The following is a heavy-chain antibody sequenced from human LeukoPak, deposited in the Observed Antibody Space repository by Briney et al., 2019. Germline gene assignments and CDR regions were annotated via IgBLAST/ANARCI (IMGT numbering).Heavy chain of an antibody. Sequence: GGSLRLSCAASGFAVSSNYMSWVRQAPGKGLEWVSVIYSGGGTDYADSVKGRFTISRDNSKNTLYLQMNSLRAEDTAVYYCARAVGVTAIHNAFDIWGQGTMVTVSS. J-gene: IGHJ3*02. V-gene: IGHV3-66*02. D-gene: IGHD2-21*02. CDR2: IYSGGGT. CDR1: GFAVSSNY. CDR3: ARAVGVTAIHNAFDI.